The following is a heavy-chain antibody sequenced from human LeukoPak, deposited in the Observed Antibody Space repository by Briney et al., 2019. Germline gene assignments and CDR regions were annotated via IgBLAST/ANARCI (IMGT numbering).Heavy chain of an antibody. CDR3: ARSPYYDFWSGYYWNWFDP. J-gene: IGHJ5*02. CDR1: GGSISSYY. CDR2: INHSGST. Sequence: PETLSLTCTVSGGSISSYYWSWIRQPPGKGLEWIGEINHSGSTNYNPSLKSRVTISVDTSKNQFSLKLSSVTAADTAVYYCARSPYYDFWSGYYWNWFDPWGQGTLVTVSS. D-gene: IGHD3-3*01. V-gene: IGHV4-34*01.